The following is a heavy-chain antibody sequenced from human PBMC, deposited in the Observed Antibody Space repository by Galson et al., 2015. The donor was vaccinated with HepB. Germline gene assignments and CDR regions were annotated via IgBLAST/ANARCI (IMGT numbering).Heavy chain of an antibody. J-gene: IGHJ6*03. CDR1: GGSISSSSYY. CDR3: ARPDYSNYDPPNYYYYMDV. Sequence: ETLSLTCTVSGGSISSSSYYWGWIRQPPGKGLEWIGSIYYSGSTYYNPSLKSRVTISVDTSKNQFSLKLSSVTAADTAVYYCARPDYSNYDPPNYYYYMDVWGKGTTVTVSS. D-gene: IGHD4-11*01. V-gene: IGHV4-39*01. CDR2: IYYSGST.